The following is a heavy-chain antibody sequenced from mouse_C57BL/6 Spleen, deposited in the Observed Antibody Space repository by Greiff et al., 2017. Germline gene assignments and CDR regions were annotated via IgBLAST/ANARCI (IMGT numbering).Heavy chain of an antibody. Sequence: EVKLEESGGGLVQPGGSMKLSCVASGFTFSNYWMNWVRQSPEKGLEWVAQIRLKSDNYATHYAESVKGGFTISRDDSKSSVYLQMNNLRAEDTGIYYCTRNWDVWYFDVWGTGTTVTVSS. D-gene: IGHD4-1*02. J-gene: IGHJ1*03. CDR2: IRLKSDNYAT. CDR1: GFTFSNYW. CDR3: TRNWDVWYFDV. V-gene: IGHV6-3*01.